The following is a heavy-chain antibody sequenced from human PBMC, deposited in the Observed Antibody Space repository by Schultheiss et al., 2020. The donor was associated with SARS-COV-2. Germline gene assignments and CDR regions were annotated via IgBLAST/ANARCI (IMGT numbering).Heavy chain of an antibody. V-gene: IGHV1-2*04. CDR3: ARVGLGFGDPRHFDY. CDR1: GYTFTGYY. D-gene: IGHD3-10*01. J-gene: IGHJ4*02. CDR2: IHPKNGGT. Sequence: ASVKVSCKASGYTFTGYYMHWVRQAPGQGLEWMGYIHPKNGGTYYAQKFQGWVTMTTDTSTSTAYMELRSLRSDDTAVYYCARVGLGFGDPRHFDYWGQGTLVTVAS.